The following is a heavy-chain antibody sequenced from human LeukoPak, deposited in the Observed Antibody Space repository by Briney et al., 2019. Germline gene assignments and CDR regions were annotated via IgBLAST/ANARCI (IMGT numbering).Heavy chain of an antibody. J-gene: IGHJ3*02. CDR3: ARPSRSYGGNSGLVAFDI. V-gene: IGHV4-39*01. Sequence: SETLSLTCTVSGGSISSSSYYWGWIRQPPGEGLEWIGSIYYSGSTYYNPSLKSRVTISVDTSKNQFSLKLSSVTAADTAVYYCARPSRSYGGNSGLVAFDIWGQGTMVTVSS. CDR2: IYYSGST. D-gene: IGHD4-23*01. CDR1: GGSISSSSYY.